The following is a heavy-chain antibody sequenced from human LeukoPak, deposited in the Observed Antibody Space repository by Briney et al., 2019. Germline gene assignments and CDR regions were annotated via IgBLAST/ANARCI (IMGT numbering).Heavy chain of an antibody. Sequence: GGSLRLSCAASGFTFSSYAMRWVRQAPGKGLEWVSAISGSGGSTYYADSVKGRFTISKDNSKNTLYLQMNSLRAEDTAVYYCAKDHFSSWYSDWFDPWGQGTLVTVSS. J-gene: IGHJ5*02. CDR3: AKDHFSSWYSDWFDP. CDR1: GFTFSSYA. D-gene: IGHD6-13*01. V-gene: IGHV3-23*01. CDR2: ISGSGGST.